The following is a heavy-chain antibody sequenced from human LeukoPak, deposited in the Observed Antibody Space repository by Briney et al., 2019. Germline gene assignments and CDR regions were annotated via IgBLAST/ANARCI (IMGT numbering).Heavy chain of an antibody. D-gene: IGHD5-18*01. CDR2: MSYSGTT. CDR1: GGSISSSGTY. V-gene: IGHV4-39*01. CDR3: ARSGYSFLVDY. J-gene: IGHJ4*02. Sequence: SETLSLTCTVSGGSISSSGTYWGAIRQPPGKGLEWIGSMSYSGTTYYNPSLKSRVTISVDTSKSQFSLRLSSVTAADTAVYYCARSGYSFLVDYWGQGTLVTVSS.